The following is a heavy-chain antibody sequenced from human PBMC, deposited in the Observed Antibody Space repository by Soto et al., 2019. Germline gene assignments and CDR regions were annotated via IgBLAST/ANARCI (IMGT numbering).Heavy chain of an antibody. CDR3: ASNVPAAMTVRSYLFDP. V-gene: IGHV1-69*01. J-gene: IGHJ5*02. CDR1: GGTFSSYA. CDR2: IIPIFGTA. D-gene: IGHD2-2*01. Sequence: QVQLVQSGAEVKKPGSSVKVSCKASGGTFSSYAISWVRQDPGQGLEWMGGIIPIFGTANYAQKFQGSVTITADESTSTAYMELSMLRSEDTAVYYCASNVPAAMTVRSYLFDPWGQGTLVTVSS.